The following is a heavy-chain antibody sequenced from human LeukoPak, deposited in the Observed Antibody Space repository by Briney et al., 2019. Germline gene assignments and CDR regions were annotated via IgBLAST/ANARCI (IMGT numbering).Heavy chain of an antibody. CDR1: GYSFTTYW. Sequence: GESLKISCKGSGYSFTTYWIGWVRQMPGKGLEWMGIIYPGDSDTRYSPSFQGQVTFSADKSICTAYLQWSSLKAADSAMYYCARQADYDLLTGYYKGHLDYWGQGTLVTVSS. D-gene: IGHD3-9*01. CDR2: IYPGDSDT. CDR3: ARQADYDLLTGYYKGHLDY. V-gene: IGHV5-51*01. J-gene: IGHJ4*02.